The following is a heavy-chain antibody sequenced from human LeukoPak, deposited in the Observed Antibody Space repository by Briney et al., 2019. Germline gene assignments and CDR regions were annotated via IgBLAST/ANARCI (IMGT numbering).Heavy chain of an antibody. CDR3: ARGLVDTASDYYYYYYMDV. Sequence: ASVKVSCKASGYTFTGYYMHWVRQAPGRGLEWMGWINPNSGGTNYAQKFQGRVTMTRDTSISTAYMELSRLRSDDTAVYYCARGLVDTASDYYYYYYMDVWGKGTTVTVSS. D-gene: IGHD5-18*01. J-gene: IGHJ6*03. CDR2: INPNSGGT. CDR1: GYTFTGYY. V-gene: IGHV1-2*02.